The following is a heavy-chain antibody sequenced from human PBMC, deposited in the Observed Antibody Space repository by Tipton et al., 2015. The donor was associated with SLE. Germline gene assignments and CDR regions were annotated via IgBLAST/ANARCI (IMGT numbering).Heavy chain of an antibody. J-gene: IGHJ6*03. CDR1: DFTFISYA. Sequence: SLRLSCVASDFTFISYAMSWVRQAPGKGLEWVSSISGTGGNTYYADSVKGRFTISRDNAESTLYLQLDSLRAEDTAAYYCVRGCSSSNCLSYYYYYMDVWGKGTTVTVSS. CDR2: ISGTGGNT. V-gene: IGHV3-23*01. D-gene: IGHD2-15*01. CDR3: VRGCSSSNCLSYYYYYMDV.